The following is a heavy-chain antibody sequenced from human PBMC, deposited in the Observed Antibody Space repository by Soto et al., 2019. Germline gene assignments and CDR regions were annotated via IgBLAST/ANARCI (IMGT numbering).Heavy chain of an antibody. V-gene: IGHV4-4*07. CDR1: GGAISGYY. CDR2: IYSSGGT. CDR3: ARGQRFSDSFDP. Sequence: SETLSLTCTVSGGAISGYYWTWIRQPAGKGLEWIGRIYSSGGTKYNPSLKSRVDMSLDMSKNQFSLRLNSVTAADTAVYYCARGQRFSDSFDPWGQGTLVTVYS. J-gene: IGHJ5*02. D-gene: IGHD3-3*01.